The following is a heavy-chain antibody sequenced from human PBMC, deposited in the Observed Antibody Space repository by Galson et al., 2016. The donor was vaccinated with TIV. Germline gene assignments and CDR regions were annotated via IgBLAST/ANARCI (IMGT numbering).Heavy chain of an antibody. V-gene: IGHV4-38-2*02. CDR1: GYSITSGYY. CDR3: ARDCTSTTCHIYYYGMDV. D-gene: IGHD2-2*02. CDR2: MYYSGNT. Sequence: ETLSLTCAVSGYSITSGYYWGWIRQPPGKGLEWIGSMYYSGNTYSNPSLKSRLTISLDTSKNQFSLILNSVTAADTAVYYCARDCTSTTCHIYYYGMDVWGQGTTVTVSS. J-gene: IGHJ6*02.